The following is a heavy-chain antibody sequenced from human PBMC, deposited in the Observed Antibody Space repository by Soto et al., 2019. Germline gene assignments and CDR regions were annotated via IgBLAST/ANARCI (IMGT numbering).Heavy chain of an antibody. CDR3: ASLVVVPAASWDDAFDI. J-gene: IGHJ3*02. CDR1: GYTFTSYA. D-gene: IGHD2-2*01. V-gene: IGHV1-3*01. Sequence: ASVKVSCKASGYTFTSYAMHWVRQAPGQRLEWMGWINAGNGNTKYSQKLQGRVTITRDTSASTAYMELSSLRSEDAAVYYCASLVVVPAASWDDAFDIWGQGTMVTVSS. CDR2: INAGNGNT.